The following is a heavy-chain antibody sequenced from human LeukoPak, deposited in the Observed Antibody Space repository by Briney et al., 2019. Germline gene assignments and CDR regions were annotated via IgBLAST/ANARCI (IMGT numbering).Heavy chain of an antibody. CDR2: ISGSSGST. CDR1: GFTFSSYA. CDR3: AKDSAEYYYDGSGSYHFDY. V-gene: IGHV3-23*01. Sequence: GGSLRLSCAASGFTFSSYAMSWVRQAPGKGLEWVSAISGSSGSTYDTDSVKGRFTISRDNSKNTLHLQMNSLRAEDTAVYYCAKDSAEYYYDGSGSYHFDYWGQGTRVTVSS. J-gene: IGHJ4*02. D-gene: IGHD3-22*01.